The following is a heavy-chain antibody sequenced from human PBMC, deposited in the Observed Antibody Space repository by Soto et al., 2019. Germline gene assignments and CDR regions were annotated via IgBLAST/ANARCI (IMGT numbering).Heavy chain of an antibody. CDR2: ISSSSSTI. V-gene: IGHV3-48*02. Sequence: GGSLRLSCAASGFTFSSYSMNWVRQAPGKGLEWVSYISSSSSTIFYADSVKGRFTISRDNAKNSLYLPMNSLRDEDTALYYCARDRGYSYGQYYYYYGMDVWGQGTTVTVSS. CDR1: GFTFSSYS. J-gene: IGHJ6*02. CDR3: ARDRGYSYGQYYYYYGMDV. D-gene: IGHD5-18*01.